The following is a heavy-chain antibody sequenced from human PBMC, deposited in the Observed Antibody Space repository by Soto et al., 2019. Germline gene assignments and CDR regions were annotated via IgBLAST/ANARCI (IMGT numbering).Heavy chain of an antibody. V-gene: IGHV1-69*13. CDR2: IIPIFGTA. CDR1: GGTFSSYA. D-gene: IGHD2-2*01. Sequence: SVKVSCKASGGTFSSYAISWVRQAPGQGLEWMGGIIPIFGTANYAQKFQGRVTITADESTSTAYMELSSLRSEDTAVYYCARVGLLASSTSERAQYYYYYGMDVWGQGTTVTVSS. CDR3: ARVGLLASSTSERAQYYYYYGMDV. J-gene: IGHJ6*02.